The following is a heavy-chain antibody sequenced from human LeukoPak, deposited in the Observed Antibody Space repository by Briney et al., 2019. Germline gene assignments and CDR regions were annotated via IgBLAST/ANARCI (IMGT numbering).Heavy chain of an antibody. CDR3: TTWNLYSSSWYLDY. J-gene: IGHJ4*02. V-gene: IGHV3-73*01. Sequence: GGSLRLSCAASGFTFSGSAMHWVRQASGKGLEWVGRIRSKANSYATAYAASVKGRFTISRDDSKNTAYLQMNSLKTEDTAVYYCTTWNLYSSSWYLDYWGQGTLVTVSS. CDR1: GFTFSGSA. D-gene: IGHD6-13*01. CDR2: IRSKANSYAT.